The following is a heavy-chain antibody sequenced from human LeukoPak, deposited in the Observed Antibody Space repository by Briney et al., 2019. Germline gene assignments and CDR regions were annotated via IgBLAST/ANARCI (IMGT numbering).Heavy chain of an antibody. V-gene: IGHV3-9*01. CDR2: ISWNSGSI. CDR1: GFTFDDYA. D-gene: IGHD6-13*01. Sequence: GGSLRLSCAASGFTFDDYAMHWFRQAPGKGLEWVSGISWNSGSIGYADSVKGRFTISRDNAKNSLYLQMNSLRAEDTALYYCAKDMSSQYSSSWYFDYWGQGTLVTVSS. CDR3: AKDMSSQYSSSWYFDY. J-gene: IGHJ4*02.